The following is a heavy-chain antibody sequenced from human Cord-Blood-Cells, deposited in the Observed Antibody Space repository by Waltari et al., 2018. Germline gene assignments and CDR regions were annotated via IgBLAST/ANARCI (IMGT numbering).Heavy chain of an antibody. CDR2: IYYGGAP. D-gene: IGHD7-27*01. Sequence: QLQLQESGPGLVKPSETLSLTCTVSGGSISSSSYYWGWIRQPPGKGREWIGSIYYGGAPYYNPPPKSRVTISVNPPKTQFSRKLSSVPAADTAVYYCASFQLGGAGGYWGQGTLVTVSS. CDR1: GGSISSSSYY. J-gene: IGHJ4*02. V-gene: IGHV4-39*07. CDR3: ASFQLGGAGGY.